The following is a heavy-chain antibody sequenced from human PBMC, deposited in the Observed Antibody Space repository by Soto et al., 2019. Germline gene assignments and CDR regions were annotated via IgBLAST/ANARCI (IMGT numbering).Heavy chain of an antibody. CDR3: AALSVSLSGPYGIHV. J-gene: IGHJ6*02. Sequence: SETLALTCILSVYSVTIRDYYWAGIRQPRGKGLEWIGSMFYSGLTYYNPSLKSRVTLSVDTSKNQFSVRLNSVTAADTAVYYCAALSVSLSGPYGIHVWGQGTTVTVSS. V-gene: IGHV4-39*01. D-gene: IGHD2-15*01. CDR1: VYSVTIRDYY. CDR2: MFYSGLT.